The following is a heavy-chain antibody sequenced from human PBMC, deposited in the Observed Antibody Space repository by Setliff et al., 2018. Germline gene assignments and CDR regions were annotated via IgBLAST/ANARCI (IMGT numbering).Heavy chain of an antibody. D-gene: IGHD2-15*01. Sequence: GGSLRLSCAASGFSFNDYAMHWVRQTPGKGLEWVSGISWDGGNMDYADSVKGRFTISRDNAKNSLHLQMNSLGAADTAFYYCARTCSGSGCYAGLESWGQGTPVTVSS. CDR1: GFSFNDYA. J-gene: IGHJ4*02. V-gene: IGHV3-9*01. CDR2: ISWDGGNM. CDR3: ARTCSGSGCYAGLES.